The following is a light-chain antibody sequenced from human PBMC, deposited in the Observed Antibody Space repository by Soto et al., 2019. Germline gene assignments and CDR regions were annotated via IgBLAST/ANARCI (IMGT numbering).Light chain of an antibody. CDR2: DAS. V-gene: IGKV1-33*01. CDR1: QDISNY. CDR3: QQYDHLPSLT. J-gene: IGKJ4*01. Sequence: DIQMTQSPSSLSASVGDRVTISCQASQDISNYLNWYQQKPGKAPNLLIYDASNLETGVPSRCTGSGSGTDFNFTNNSLQHEDIAKNYCQQYDHLPSLTFGGETKVEL.